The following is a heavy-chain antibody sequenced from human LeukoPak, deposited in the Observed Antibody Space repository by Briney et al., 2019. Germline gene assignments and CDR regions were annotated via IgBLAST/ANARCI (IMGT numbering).Heavy chain of an antibody. V-gene: IGHV1-69*13. CDR2: IIPIFGTA. J-gene: IGHJ3*02. D-gene: IGHD2-15*01. CDR1: GGTFSSYA. CDR3: ARIAQDAFDI. Sequence: GASVKVSCKASGGTFSSYAISWVRQAPGQGLEWMGGIIPIFGTANYAQKFQGRVTITADESTSTAYMELSSLRSEDTAVYYCARIAQDAFDIWGQGTMVTVSS.